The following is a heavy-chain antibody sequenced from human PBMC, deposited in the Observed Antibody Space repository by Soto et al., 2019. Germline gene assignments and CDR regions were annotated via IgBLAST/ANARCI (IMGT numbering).Heavy chain of an antibody. J-gene: IGHJ3*02. CDR2: ISGSGGST. D-gene: IGHD7-27*01. CDR1: GGSISSYY. V-gene: IGHV3-23*01. Sequence: ETLSLTCTVSGGSISSYYWSWVRQAPGKGLEWVSAISGSGGSTYYADSVKGRFTISRDNSKNTLYLQMNSLRAEDTAVYYCAGRATGDGGASDIWGQGTMVTVSS. CDR3: AGRATGDGGASDI.